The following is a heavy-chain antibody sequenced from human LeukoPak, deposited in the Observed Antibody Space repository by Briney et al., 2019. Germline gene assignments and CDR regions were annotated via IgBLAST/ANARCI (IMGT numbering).Heavy chain of an antibody. D-gene: IGHD2-8*01. Sequence: GGSLRLSCAASGFTFSTYAMNWDRQAPGKGLEWVAVISDDGRHNYYADSVKGRFTISRDNSKSTLYLQMNSLRDDDSAAYFCARVYLERLTAGYFDHWGQGTQVTVSP. CDR3: ARVYLERLTAGYFDH. CDR2: ISDDGRHN. V-gene: IGHV3-30*04. J-gene: IGHJ4*02. CDR1: GFTFSTYA.